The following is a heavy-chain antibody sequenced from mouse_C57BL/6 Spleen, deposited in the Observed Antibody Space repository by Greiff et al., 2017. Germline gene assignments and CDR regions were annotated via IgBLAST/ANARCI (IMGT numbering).Heavy chain of an antibody. Sequence: EVMLLQSGGGLVQPGGSLKLSCAASGIDFSRYWMSWVRRAPGKGLEWIGEINPDSSTINYAPSLKDKFIISRDNAKNTLYLQMSKVRSEDTALYYCARHGLDDGYPGWFAYWGQGTLVTVSA. CDR1: GIDFSRYW. V-gene: IGHV4-1*01. J-gene: IGHJ3*01. CDR3: ARHGLDDGYPGWFAY. CDR2: INPDSSTI. D-gene: IGHD2-3*01.